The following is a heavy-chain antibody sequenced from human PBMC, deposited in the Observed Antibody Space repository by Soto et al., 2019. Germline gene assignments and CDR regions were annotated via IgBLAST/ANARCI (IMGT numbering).Heavy chain of an antibody. Sequence: SETLSLTCTVSGGSISSYYWSWIRQPPGKGLEWIGYIYYSGSTNYNPSLKSRVTISVDTSKNQFSLKLSSVTAADTAVYYCARHWLQSWFDPWGQGTLVTVSS. D-gene: IGHD4-4*01. V-gene: IGHV4-59*08. J-gene: IGHJ5*02. CDR2: IYYSGST. CDR3: ARHWLQSWFDP. CDR1: GGSISSYY.